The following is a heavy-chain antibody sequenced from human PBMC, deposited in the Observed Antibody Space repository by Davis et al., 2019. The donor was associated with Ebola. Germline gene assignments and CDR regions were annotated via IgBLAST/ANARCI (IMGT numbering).Heavy chain of an antibody. D-gene: IGHD2-2*01. V-gene: IGHV4-34*01. CDR1: GGSFSGYY. CDR2: INHSGST. CDR3: ARRGGVYCSSTSCYGANWFDP. Sequence: SQTLSLTCAVYGGSFSGYYWSWIRQPPGKGLEWIGEINHSGSTNYNPSLKSRVTISVDTSKNQFSLKLSSVTAADTAVYYCARRGGVYCSSTSCYGANWFDPWGQGTLVTVSS. J-gene: IGHJ5*02.